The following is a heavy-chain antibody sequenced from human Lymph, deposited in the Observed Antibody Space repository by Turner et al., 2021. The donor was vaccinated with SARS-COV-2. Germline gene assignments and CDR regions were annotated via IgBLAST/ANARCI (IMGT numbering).Heavy chain of an antibody. Sequence: QVQLVESGGGVVKPGRSLRPACAASGFTFSSYAMHWVRQAPGKGLEWVAVISYDGSNQYYADSVKGRFTISRDNSKNTLYLQMNSLRAEDTAVYYCARDTGGQVDVWGQGTTVTVSS. CDR3: ARDTGGQVDV. D-gene: IGHD2-8*02. J-gene: IGHJ6*02. CDR1: GFTFSSYA. CDR2: ISYDGSNQ. V-gene: IGHV3-30-3*01.